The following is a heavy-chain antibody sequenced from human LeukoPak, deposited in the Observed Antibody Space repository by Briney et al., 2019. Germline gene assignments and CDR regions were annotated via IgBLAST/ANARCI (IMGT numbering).Heavy chain of an antibody. D-gene: IGHD3-22*01. CDR2: ISYDGSNK. J-gene: IGHJ4*02. CDR3: ANPRGSGYYWDY. CDR1: GFTFSSYA. V-gene: IGHV3-30*04. Sequence: GGSLRLSCAASGFTFSSYAMHWVRQAPGKGLEWVAVISYDGSNKYYADSVKGRFTISRDNSKNTLYLQMNSLRAEDTAVYYCANPRGSGYYWDYWGQGTLVTVSS.